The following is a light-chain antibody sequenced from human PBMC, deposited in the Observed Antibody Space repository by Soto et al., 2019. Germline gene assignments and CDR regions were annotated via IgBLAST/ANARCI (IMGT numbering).Light chain of an antibody. CDR2: GAS. Sequence: EIVLTQSPGTLSLSPGERATLSCRASQSVSSSYLAWYQQKPGQAPRLLIYGASSRVTGIPDRFSGSGSGTDFTLTISRLEPADFAVYYCQQYGGSTGTFGQGTKLEIK. CDR3: QQYGGSTGT. V-gene: IGKV3-20*01. CDR1: QSVSSSY. J-gene: IGKJ2*01.